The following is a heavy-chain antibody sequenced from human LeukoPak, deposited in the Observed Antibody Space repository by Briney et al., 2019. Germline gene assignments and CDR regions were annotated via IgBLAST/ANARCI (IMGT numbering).Heavy chain of an antibody. J-gene: IGHJ5*02. CDR2: IYTSGST. V-gene: IGHV4-61*02. Sequence: SETLSLTCTVSGGSISSGSYYWSWIRQPAGKGLEWIGRIYTSGSTNYNPSLKSRVTISVDTSKNQFSLKLSSVTAADTAVYYCARQIVVVVAAGLYNWFDPWGQGTLVTVSS. D-gene: IGHD2-15*01. CDR3: ARQIVVVVAAGLYNWFDP. CDR1: GGSISSGSYY.